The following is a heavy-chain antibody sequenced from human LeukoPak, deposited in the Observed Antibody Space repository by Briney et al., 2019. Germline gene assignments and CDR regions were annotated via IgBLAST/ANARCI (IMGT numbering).Heavy chain of an antibody. Sequence: AASVKVSCKVSGDTLSKLSMHWVRQARGKGLECMGGFDPEEGETVYAQNFQGRVTMTEDTSTDTAYMELSSLKSEDTAVYFCTTEVGQDHGRYPPFDHWGQGTLVTVSS. V-gene: IGHV1-24*01. CDR2: FDPEEGET. CDR3: TTEVGQDHGRYPPFDH. D-gene: IGHD1-26*01. J-gene: IGHJ5*02. CDR1: GDTLSKLS.